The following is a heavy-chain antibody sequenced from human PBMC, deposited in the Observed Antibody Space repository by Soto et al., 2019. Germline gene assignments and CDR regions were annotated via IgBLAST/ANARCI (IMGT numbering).Heavy chain of an antibody. J-gene: IGHJ4*02. CDR3: AGEYSGYDYGYFDY. CDR1: GFTFSSYS. D-gene: IGHD5-12*01. CDR2: ISSSSSYI. V-gene: IGHV3-21*01. Sequence: GGSLRLSCAASGFTFSSYSMNWVRQAPGKGLEWVSSISSSSSYIYYADSVKGRFTISRDNAKNSLYLQMNSLRAEDTAVYYCAGEYSGYDYGYFDYWGQGTLVTVSS.